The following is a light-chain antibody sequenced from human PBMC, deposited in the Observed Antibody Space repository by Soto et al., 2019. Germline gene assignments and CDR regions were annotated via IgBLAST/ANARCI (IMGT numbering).Light chain of an antibody. CDR2: DAS. V-gene: IGKV3-11*01. Sequence: EIVVTQSPATLSLSPGERATLSCRASQSVSSYFAWYQQKPGQAPRLLIYDASNRATGIPARFSGSGSGTDFTLTISSLEPEDFAVYYCQQRGNWPLTFGQGTKVEIK. J-gene: IGKJ1*01. CDR1: QSVSSY. CDR3: QQRGNWPLT.